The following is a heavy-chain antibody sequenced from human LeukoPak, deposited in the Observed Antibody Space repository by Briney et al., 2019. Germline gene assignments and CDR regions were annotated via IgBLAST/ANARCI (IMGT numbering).Heavy chain of an antibody. CDR2: INWNGGST. J-gene: IGHJ4*02. D-gene: IGHD2-21*02. Sequence: GGSLRLYCAVSGFTFDDYGVSWVRQAPGKGLEWDSGINWNGGSTGYADSVKGRFTISRDNAKKSVYLKMNSLRDEDTALYYCARAYCGGDCYPFDYWGQGTLVTVSS. V-gene: IGHV3-20*04. CDR1: GFTFDDYG. CDR3: ARAYCGGDCYPFDY.